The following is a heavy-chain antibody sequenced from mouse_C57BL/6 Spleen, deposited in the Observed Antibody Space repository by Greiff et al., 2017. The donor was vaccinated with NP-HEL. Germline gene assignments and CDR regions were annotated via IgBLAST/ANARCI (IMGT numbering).Heavy chain of an antibody. CDR1: GFTFSSYA. J-gene: IGHJ4*01. D-gene: IGHD1-1*01. V-gene: IGHV5-4*03. CDR2: ISDGGSYT. CDR3: ARAPHYDGSSYAMDY. Sequence: EVKLMESGGGLVKPGGSLKLSCAASGFTFSSYAMSWVRQTPEKRLEWVATISDGGSYTYYPDNVKGRFTISRDNAKNNLYLQMSHLKSEDTAMYYCARAPHYDGSSYAMDYWGQGTSVTVSS.